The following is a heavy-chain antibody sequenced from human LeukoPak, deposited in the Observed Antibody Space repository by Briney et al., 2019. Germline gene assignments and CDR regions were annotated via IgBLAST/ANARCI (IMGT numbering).Heavy chain of an antibody. Sequence: ASVKVSCKASGGTFSSYAISWVRQAPGQGLEWMGGIIPIFGTANYAQKFQGRVTITADKSTSTAYMELSSLRSEDTAVYYCARVADSTRYYYYMDVWGKGTTVTVSS. D-gene: IGHD1-26*01. V-gene: IGHV1-69*06. CDR3: ARVADSTRYYYYMDV. J-gene: IGHJ6*03. CDR1: GGTFSSYA. CDR2: IIPIFGTA.